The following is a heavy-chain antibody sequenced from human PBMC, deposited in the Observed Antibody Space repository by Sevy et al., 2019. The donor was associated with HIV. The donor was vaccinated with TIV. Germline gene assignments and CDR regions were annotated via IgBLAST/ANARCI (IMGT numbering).Heavy chain of an antibody. J-gene: IGHJ6*02. D-gene: IGHD5-18*01. CDR2: IYSGGST. CDR3: ARDRNTAMVIGMDI. V-gene: IGHV3-53*01. Sequence: GGSLRLSCAASGFIVSSNYMSWVRQAPGKGLEWVSVIYSGGSTYYADSVKGRFTISSDNSKNTLYLQRTSLRAEDTAVYYCARDRNTAMVIGMDIWGQGTTVTVSS. CDR1: GFIVSSNY.